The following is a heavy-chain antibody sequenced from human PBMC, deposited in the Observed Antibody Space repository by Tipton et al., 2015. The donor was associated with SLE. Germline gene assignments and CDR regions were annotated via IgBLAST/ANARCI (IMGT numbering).Heavy chain of an antibody. J-gene: IGHJ4*02. CDR2: IHHGGNT. CDR1: GGSINSYF. V-gene: IGHV4-59*12. CDR3: ARLSGWTLFDY. D-gene: IGHD6-19*01. Sequence: TLSLTCTVSGGSINSYFWNWIRQPPGQGLEWIGCIHHGGNTYYNPSLRSRVTISLDTSKNQFSLKLTPVTAADTAVYYCARLSGWTLFDYWGQGTLVTVSS.